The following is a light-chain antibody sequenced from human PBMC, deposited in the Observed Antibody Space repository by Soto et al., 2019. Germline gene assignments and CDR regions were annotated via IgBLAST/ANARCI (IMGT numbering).Light chain of an antibody. J-gene: IGKJ1*01. CDR3: QQYGYSFWT. V-gene: IGKV3-20*01. CDR2: SAS. Sequence: EIVLTQSPATLSLSPGERATLSCRASQGVSTYLAWYQQRPGQAPRLLIYSASSRATGILDRFSGSGSGADYTLTISRLEPEDSAMYYCQQYGYSFWTFGQGTKVDIK. CDR1: QGVSTY.